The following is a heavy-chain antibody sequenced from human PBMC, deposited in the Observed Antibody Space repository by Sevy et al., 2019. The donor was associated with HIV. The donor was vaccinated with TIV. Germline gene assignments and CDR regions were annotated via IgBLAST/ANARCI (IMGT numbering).Heavy chain of an antibody. D-gene: IGHD3-3*01. V-gene: IGHV3-73*01. J-gene: IGHJ6*02. Sequence: GGSLRLSCAASGFTFSGSAMHWVRQASGKGLEWAGRIRSKANSYATAYAASLKGRFTISRDDSKNTAYLQMNSLKTDDTAVYYCTRSGGALGGSSGSYYYYYGMDVWGQGTTVTVSS. CDR1: GFTFSGSA. CDR3: TRSGGALGGSSGSYYYYYGMDV. CDR2: IRSKANSYAT.